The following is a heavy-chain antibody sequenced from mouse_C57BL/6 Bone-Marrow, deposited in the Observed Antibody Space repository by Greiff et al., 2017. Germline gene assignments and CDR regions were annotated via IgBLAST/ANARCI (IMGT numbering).Heavy chain of an antibody. CDR3: VGHDGYSRGFAY. CDR1: GFSFNTYA. D-gene: IGHD2-3*01. CDR2: IRSKSNNYAT. J-gene: IGHJ3*01. Sequence: EVHLVESGGGLVQPKGSLKLSCAASGFSFNTYAMNWVRQAPGQGLEWVARIRSKSNNYATYYADSVKDRFTISRDDSEGMLYLQMNNLKTEDTAMYDCVGHDGYSRGFAYWGQGTLVTVSA. V-gene: IGHV10-1*01.